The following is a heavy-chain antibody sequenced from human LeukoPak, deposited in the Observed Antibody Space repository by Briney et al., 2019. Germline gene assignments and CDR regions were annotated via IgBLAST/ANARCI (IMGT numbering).Heavy chain of an antibody. D-gene: IGHD2-15*01. CDR2: INPSGGST. Sequence: ASVKVSCKASGYTFTSYYMHWVRQAPGQGLEWMGIINPSGGSTSYAQKFQGRVTMTRDKSTSTVYMELSRLRSDDTAVYYCARVIWRGGSSYWGQGTLVTVSS. CDR1: GYTFTSYY. J-gene: IGHJ4*02. V-gene: IGHV1-46*01. CDR3: ARVIWRGGSSY.